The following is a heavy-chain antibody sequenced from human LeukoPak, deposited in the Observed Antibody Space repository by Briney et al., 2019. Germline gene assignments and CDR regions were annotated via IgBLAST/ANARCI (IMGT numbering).Heavy chain of an antibody. D-gene: IGHD2-2*01. V-gene: IGHV4-59*12. CDR2: IYYSGST. CDR1: GGSISSYY. J-gene: IGHJ6*02. Sequence: PSETLSLTCTVSGGSISSYYWSWIRQPPGKGLEWIGYIYYSGSTNCNPSLKSRVTISVDTSKNQFSLNLSSVTAADTAVYYCARDVVVAPAAIHYGMDVWGQGTTVTVSS. CDR3: ARDVVVAPAAIHYGMDV.